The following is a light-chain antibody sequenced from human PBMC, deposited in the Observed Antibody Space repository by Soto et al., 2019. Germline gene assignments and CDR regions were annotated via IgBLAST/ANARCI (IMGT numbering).Light chain of an antibody. J-gene: IGKJ4*01. CDR1: QSISSN. CDR2: RTS. Sequence: IVMTQSPATLSVSPWERATLSCRASQSISSNLAWYQQKPGQAPRLLMFRTSSRATGFPARFSGSGSGTEFNLTISSLQSEDFGVYYCQQYNNWPRPTFGGGTKVDIK. CDR3: QQYNNWPRPT. V-gene: IGKV3-15*01.